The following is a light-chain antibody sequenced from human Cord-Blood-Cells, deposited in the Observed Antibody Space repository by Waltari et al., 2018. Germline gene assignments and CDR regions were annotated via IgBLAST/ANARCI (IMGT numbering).Light chain of an antibody. V-gene: IGKV3D-20*01. CDR3: QQYGSSPSLT. Sequence: EIVLTQSPATLSLSPGERATLSCVASQSVSSSYLAWYQQKPGLAPRLLIYDASSRATGIPDRFSGSGAGTDFTLTISRLEPEDFAVYYCQQYGSSPSLTFGGGTKVEIK. CDR1: QSVSSSY. CDR2: DAS. J-gene: IGKJ4*01.